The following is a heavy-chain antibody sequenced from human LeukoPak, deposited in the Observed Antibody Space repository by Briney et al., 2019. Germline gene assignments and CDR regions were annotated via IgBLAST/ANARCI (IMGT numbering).Heavy chain of an antibody. CDR1: GFTFNNYA. Sequence: PGRSLRLSCAASGFTFNNYAIHWARQAPGKGLEWVAVISSDGNTKIYANSVKGRFTISRDNAKNSLYLQMNSLRAEDTAVYYCARAQSGFWSGYCFDYWGQGTLVTVSS. D-gene: IGHD3-3*01. J-gene: IGHJ4*02. CDR2: ISSDGNTK. V-gene: IGHV3-30*04. CDR3: ARAQSGFWSGYCFDY.